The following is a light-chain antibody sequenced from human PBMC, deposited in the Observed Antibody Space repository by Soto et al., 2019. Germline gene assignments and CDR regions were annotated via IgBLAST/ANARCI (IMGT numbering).Light chain of an antibody. CDR1: SSDVGGYNY. Sequence: QSALTQPASVSGSPGQSITISCTGNSSDVGGYNYVSWYQQHPGKAPKLMIYDVSNRPSGVSNRFSGSKSGNTASLTISGLQAEDEADYYCSSYTSSSTLGVFGGGTKLTVL. CDR2: DVS. V-gene: IGLV2-14*01. CDR3: SSYTSSSTLGV. J-gene: IGLJ2*01.